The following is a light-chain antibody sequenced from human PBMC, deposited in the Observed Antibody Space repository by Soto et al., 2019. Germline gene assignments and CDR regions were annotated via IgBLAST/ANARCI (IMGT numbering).Light chain of an antibody. CDR1: QSVSATY. CDR2: GAS. J-gene: IGKJ1*01. V-gene: IGKV3-20*01. CDR3: HHYGSSTQT. Sequence: EIVLTQFPGTLSLSPGERATLSCRATQSVSATYLAWYQQKPGQAHRLLIYGASSRATGIPDRFSGSGSGADFTLAISRLEPEDFAVYYCHHYGSSTQTFGKGTKVEIK.